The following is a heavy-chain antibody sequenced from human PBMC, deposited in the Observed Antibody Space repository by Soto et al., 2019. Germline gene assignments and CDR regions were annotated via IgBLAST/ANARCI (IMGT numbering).Heavy chain of an antibody. Sequence: QVQLVQSGAEVKKPGASVKVSCKASGYTFTSYGISWVRQAPGQGLEWMGWISAYNGNTNYAQKLQGRVTMTTDTSTRTAYMELRSLRSDDTAVYYCARDWSRDGYNLYFDYWGQGTLVTVSS. D-gene: IGHD3-3*01. CDR1: GYTFTSYG. J-gene: IGHJ4*02. CDR3: ARDWSRDGYNLYFDY. CDR2: ISAYNGNT. V-gene: IGHV1-18*01.